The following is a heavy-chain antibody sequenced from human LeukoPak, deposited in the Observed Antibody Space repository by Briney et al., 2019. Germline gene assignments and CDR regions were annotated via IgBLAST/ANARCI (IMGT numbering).Heavy chain of an antibody. CDR2: IIPILGIA. D-gene: IGHD3-3*01. CDR3: ARPNKYYDVWSGYPPFDY. Sequence: SVKVSCKASGGTFSSYAISWVRQAPGQGLEWMGRIIPILGIANYAQKFQGRVTFTADESTSTAYMELSSLRSEDTAVYFCARPNKYYDVWSGYPPFDYWGQGTLVTVSS. V-gene: IGHV1-69*04. CDR1: GGTFSSYA. J-gene: IGHJ4*02.